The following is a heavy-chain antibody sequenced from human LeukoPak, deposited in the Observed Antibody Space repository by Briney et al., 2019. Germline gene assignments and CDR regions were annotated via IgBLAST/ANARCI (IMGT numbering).Heavy chain of an antibody. J-gene: IGHJ4*02. Sequence: SETLSLTCTVSGGSISSGSYYWSWIRQPVGKGLEWIGRIYTSGSTNYNPSLKSRVTMSVDTSKNQFSLKLSSVTAADTAVYYCARASYYFDYWGQGTLVTVSS. V-gene: IGHV4-61*02. CDR2: IYTSGST. CDR3: ARASYYFDY. CDR1: GGSISSGSYY.